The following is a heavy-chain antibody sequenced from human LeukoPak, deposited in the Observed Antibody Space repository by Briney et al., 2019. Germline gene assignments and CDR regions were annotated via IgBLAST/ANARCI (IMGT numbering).Heavy chain of an antibody. D-gene: IGHD2-15*01. CDR1: DGSLSGHY. J-gene: IGHJ4*02. CDR2: VHYSGST. V-gene: IGHV4-59*08. CDR3: ARQTCSGGSCYPHY. Sequence: SETLSLTCTVSDGSLSGHYWSWIRQPPGKGLESIGFVHYSGSTNYNPSLKGRATISLDTSKNQFSLKLSSVTAADTAVYYCARQTCSGGSCYPHYWGQGTLVTVSS.